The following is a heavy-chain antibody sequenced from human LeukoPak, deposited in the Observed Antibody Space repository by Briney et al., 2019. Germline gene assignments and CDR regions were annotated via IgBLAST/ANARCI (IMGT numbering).Heavy chain of an antibody. V-gene: IGHV3-53*01. D-gene: IGHD3-22*01. J-gene: IGHJ4*02. CDR3: ARGVRITMIAD. CDR1: GFTVSSNY. CDR2: IYSGGST. Sequence: PGGSLRLSCAASGFTVSSNYMSWVRQAPGKGLEWVSVIYSGGSTYYADSVKGRFTTSRDNSKSTLYLQMNSLRAEDTAVYYCARGVRITMIADWGQGTLVTVSS.